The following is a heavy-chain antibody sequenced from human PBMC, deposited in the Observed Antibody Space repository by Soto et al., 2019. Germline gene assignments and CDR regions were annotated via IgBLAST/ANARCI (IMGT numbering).Heavy chain of an antibody. CDR1: GGSISSYY. V-gene: IGHV4-59*01. J-gene: IGHJ5*02. Sequence: SETLSLTCTVSGGSISSYYWRWIRQPPGKGLEWIGYIYYSGSTNYNPSLKSRVTISVDTSKNQFSLKLSSVTDADTAVYYCARVRAYSSSWYGNWFDPWGQGTLVT. D-gene: IGHD6-13*01. CDR3: ARVRAYSSSWYGNWFDP. CDR2: IYYSGST.